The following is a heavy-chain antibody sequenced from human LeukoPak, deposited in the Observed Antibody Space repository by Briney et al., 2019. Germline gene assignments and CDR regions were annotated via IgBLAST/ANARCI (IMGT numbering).Heavy chain of an antibody. Sequence: SQTLSLTCTVSGGSISSGDYYWSWIRQPPGKGLKWIGYIYYSGSTYYNPSLKSRVTISVDTSKNQFSLKLSSVTAADTAVYYCARAIVVVPAAMLAFDIWGQGTMVTVSS. CDR1: GGSISSGDYY. D-gene: IGHD2-2*01. V-gene: IGHV4-30-4*08. CDR2: IYYSGST. J-gene: IGHJ3*02. CDR3: ARAIVVVPAAMLAFDI.